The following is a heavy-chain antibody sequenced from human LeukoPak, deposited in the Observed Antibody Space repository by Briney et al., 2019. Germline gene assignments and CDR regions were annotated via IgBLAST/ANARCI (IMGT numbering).Heavy chain of an antibody. CDR1: GYTFTGYY. CDR3: ARVTLDRLIAFDI. V-gene: IGHV1-2*02. J-gene: IGHJ3*02. Sequence: ASVKVSCKASGYTFTGYYMHWVRQAPGQGLEWMGWINPNSGGNNYAQKFQGRVTMTRDTSISTAYMELSRLRSDDTAVYYCARVTLDRLIAFDIWGQGTMVTVSS. CDR2: INPNSGGN. D-gene: IGHD3/OR15-3a*01.